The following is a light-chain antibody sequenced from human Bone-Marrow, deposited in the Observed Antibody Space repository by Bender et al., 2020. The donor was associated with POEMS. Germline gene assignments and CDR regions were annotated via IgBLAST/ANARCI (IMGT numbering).Light chain of an antibody. CDR2: EVS. Sequence: QSALTRPASVSGSPGQSITISCSGTNSVLGTYGLVSWYQQHPGIAPKLLIYEVSKRPSGVPARFSGSKSGNTASLTVSGRQAEDEADYYCSSFAGINNFVVGAGTKVTVL. CDR3: SSFAGINNFV. V-gene: IGLV2-8*01. CDR1: NSVLGTYGL. J-gene: IGLJ1*01.